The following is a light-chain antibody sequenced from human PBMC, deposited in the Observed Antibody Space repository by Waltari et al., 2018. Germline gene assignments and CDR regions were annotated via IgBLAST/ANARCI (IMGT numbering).Light chain of an antibody. CDR1: QSISSW. Sequence: DIQMTQSRSTLSASVGDRVTITCRASQSISSWLAWYQQKPGKAPKLLIYGPSNLQIGVPSRFSGSGSGTEFTLTISSLQPYDFAVYYCQQYKTYPHTFGQGTRLEIK. CDR3: QQYKTYPHT. V-gene: IGKV1-5*03. J-gene: IGKJ2*01. CDR2: GPS.